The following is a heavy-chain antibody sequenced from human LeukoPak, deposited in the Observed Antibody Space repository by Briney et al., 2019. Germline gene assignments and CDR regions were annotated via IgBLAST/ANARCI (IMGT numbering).Heavy chain of an antibody. J-gene: IGHJ6*02. D-gene: IGHD3-22*01. CDR2: INTNTGNP. CDR1: GYTFTSYA. CDR3: ARGPFYYDSSGYSSYYYYYGMDV. V-gene: IGHV7-4-1*02. Sequence: GASVKVSCKASGYTFTSYAMNWVRQAPRQGLEWMGWINTNTGNPTYAQGFTGRFVFSLDTSVSTAYLQISSLKAEDTAVYYCARGPFYYDSSGYSSYYYYYGMDVWGQGTTVTVSS.